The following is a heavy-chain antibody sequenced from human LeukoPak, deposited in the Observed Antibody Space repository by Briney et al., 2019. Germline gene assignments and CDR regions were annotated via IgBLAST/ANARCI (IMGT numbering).Heavy chain of an antibody. CDR3: ARTGGDYSYYFDS. Sequence: SETLSLTCAVYGGSFSGYYWSWIRQPPGKGLEWIGEINHSGSTNYNPSLKSRVTISVDTSKNQFSLKLSSVTAADTAVYYCARTGGDYSYYFDSWGQGTLVTVSS. CDR1: GGSFSGYY. J-gene: IGHJ4*02. CDR2: INHSGST. D-gene: IGHD4-17*01. V-gene: IGHV4-34*01.